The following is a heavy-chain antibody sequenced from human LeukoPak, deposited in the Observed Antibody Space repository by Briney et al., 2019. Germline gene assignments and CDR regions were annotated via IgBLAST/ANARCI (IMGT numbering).Heavy chain of an antibody. CDR3: ARDAQVSGSYDY. V-gene: IGHV3-48*02. CDR2: ISSSGRTI. D-gene: IGHD1-26*01. CDR1: GLTFSSYS. J-gene: IGHJ4*02. Sequence: GGSLTLSCAASGLTFSSYSMNWARHAPGGGREWGSYISSSGRTIYYADSVKGRFTISRDNAKKSLYLQMSTLRDEDTAVYYCARDAQVSGSYDYWGQGTLVTVSS.